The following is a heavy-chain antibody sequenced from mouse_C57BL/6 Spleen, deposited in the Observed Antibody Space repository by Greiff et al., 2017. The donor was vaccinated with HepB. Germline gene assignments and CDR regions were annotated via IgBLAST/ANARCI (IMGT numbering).Heavy chain of an antibody. Sequence: QVQLQHPGAELVRPGSSVKLSCKASGYTFTSYWMHWVKQRPIQGLEWIGNIDPSDSETHYNQKFKDKATLTVDTSSSTAYMQLSSLTSEDSAVYYGASSSYYAMDYWGQGTSVTVSS. CDR3: ASSSYYAMDY. D-gene: IGHD1-1*01. CDR1: GYTFTSYW. CDR2: IDPSDSET. J-gene: IGHJ4*01. V-gene: IGHV1-52*01.